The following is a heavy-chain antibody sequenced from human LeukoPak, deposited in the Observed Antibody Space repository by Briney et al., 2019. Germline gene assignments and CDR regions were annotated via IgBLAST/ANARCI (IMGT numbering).Heavy chain of an antibody. Sequence: GESLKISCKASGYTFTSYWIGWVRQIPGKGLEWMGIIYPGDSDTRYSPSFQGQVTISADKSISTACLQWSSLKASDTAMYYCARLSTNYYDSSGYTYYFDYWGQGTLVTVSS. V-gene: IGHV5-51*01. CDR1: GYTFTSYW. D-gene: IGHD3-22*01. J-gene: IGHJ4*02. CDR3: ARLSTNYYDSSGYTYYFDY. CDR2: IYPGDSDT.